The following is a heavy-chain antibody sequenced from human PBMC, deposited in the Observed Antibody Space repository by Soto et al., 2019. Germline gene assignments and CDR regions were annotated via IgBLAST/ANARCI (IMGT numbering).Heavy chain of an antibody. CDR3: AKDRAWQSGRYYYGMGV. J-gene: IGHJ6*02. D-gene: IGHD3-10*01. CDR1: GFTFSKYG. V-gene: IGHV3-30*18. CDR2: ISYDGSSQ. Sequence: QVQLVESGGGDVQPGRSLRLSCAASGFTFSKYGMHWVRQVPGKGLEWVAAISYDGSSQHFADSVKGRFTISRDNSGNTLYLHMNSLTTEDTALYYCAKDRAWQSGRYYYGMGVWGQGTTVTVSS.